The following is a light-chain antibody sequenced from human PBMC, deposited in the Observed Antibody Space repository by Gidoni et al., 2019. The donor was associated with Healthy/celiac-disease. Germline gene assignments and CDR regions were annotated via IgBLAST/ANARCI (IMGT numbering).Light chain of an antibody. CDR2: KAS. Sequence: DIQMTQSPSTLSASVGDRVTITCRASQSISNWLAWYQQKPGKAPKLLSYKASSLESRVPSRFSGSGSGTEFTLTISSLQPDDFAVYYCQQYNSDPTFGGGTKVDIK. CDR1: QSISNW. J-gene: IGKJ4*01. V-gene: IGKV1-5*03. CDR3: QQYNSDPT.